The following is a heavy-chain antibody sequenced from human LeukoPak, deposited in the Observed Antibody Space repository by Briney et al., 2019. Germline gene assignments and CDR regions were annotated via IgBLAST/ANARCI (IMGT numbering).Heavy chain of an antibody. J-gene: IGHJ3*02. CDR3: ARDRGVVPAAIDAFDI. CDR2: ISYDGSNK. CDR1: GFTFSSYA. D-gene: IGHD2-2*01. Sequence: PGGSLRLSCAASGFTFSSYAMHWVRQAPGKGLEWVAVISYDGSNKYYADSVKGRFTISRDNSKNTLYLQMNSLRAEDTAVHYCARDRGVVPAAIDAFDIWGQGTMVTVSS. V-gene: IGHV3-30-3*01.